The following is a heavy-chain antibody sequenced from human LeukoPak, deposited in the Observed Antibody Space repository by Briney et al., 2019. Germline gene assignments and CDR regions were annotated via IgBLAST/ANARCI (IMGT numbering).Heavy chain of an antibody. D-gene: IGHD3-16*01. CDR3: ASFGPQAFDY. CDR1: GGSISSYY. CDR2: IYYSGST. Sequence: TSETLSLTCTVSGGSISSYYWSWIRQPPGKGLEWIGYIYYSGSTNYNPSLKSRVTISVDTSKNQFSLKLSSVTAADTAVYYCASFGPQAFDYWGQGTLVTVSS. V-gene: IGHV4-59*12. J-gene: IGHJ4*02.